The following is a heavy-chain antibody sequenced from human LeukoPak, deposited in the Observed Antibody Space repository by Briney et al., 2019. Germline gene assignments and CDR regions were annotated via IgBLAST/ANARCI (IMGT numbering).Heavy chain of an antibody. J-gene: IGHJ4*02. Sequence: PGGSLRLSCVASGFSFNDYSMNWVRQAPGKGLEWISYITSSSNSIYYADSVKGRFTISRDNAKNLLYLQMNSLRAEDTAVYYCARGGRVTRLDYWGQGTLVSVSS. V-gene: IGHV3-48*01. D-gene: IGHD4-23*01. CDR3: ARGGRVTRLDY. CDR2: ITSSSNSI. CDR1: GFSFNDYS.